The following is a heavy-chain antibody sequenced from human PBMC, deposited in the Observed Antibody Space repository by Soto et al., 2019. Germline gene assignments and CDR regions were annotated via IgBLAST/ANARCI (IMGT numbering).Heavy chain of an antibody. V-gene: IGHV1-69*01. CDR1: GGIFSTYV. J-gene: IGHJ6*02. CDR2: VIPMVGTT. D-gene: IGHD1-1*01. CDR3: ARGSGSRVRDSYYGMDV. Sequence: QVQLVQSGAEVKKPGSSVKVSCKASGGIFSTYVITWVRQAPGQGLEWMGGVIPMVGTTNYAQKFQGRVTITADESTSTTYMELSSLRSEDTAMYYCARGSGSRVRDSYYGMDVWGQGTTVTVSS.